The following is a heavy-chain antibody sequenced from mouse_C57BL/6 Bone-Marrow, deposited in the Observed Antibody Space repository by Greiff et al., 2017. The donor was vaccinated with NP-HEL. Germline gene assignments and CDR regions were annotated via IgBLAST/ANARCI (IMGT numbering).Heavy chain of an antibody. CDR1: GFTFSSYA. D-gene: IGHD2-10*02. J-gene: IGHJ4*01. CDR2: ISDGGSYT. Sequence: EVKVEESGGGLVKPGGSLKLSCAASGFTFSSYAMSWVRQTPEKRLEWVATISDGGSYTYYPDNVKGRFTISRDNAKNNLYLQMSHLKSEDTAMYYCARDGYGNYYYAMDYWGQGTSVTVSS. V-gene: IGHV5-4*01. CDR3: ARDGYGNYYYAMDY.